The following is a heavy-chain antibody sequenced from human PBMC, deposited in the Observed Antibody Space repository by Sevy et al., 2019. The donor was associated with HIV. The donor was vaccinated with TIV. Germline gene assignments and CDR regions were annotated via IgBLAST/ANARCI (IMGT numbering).Heavy chain of an antibody. CDR3: ARDLGGYYYGPRSDYHYYGLDV. CDR1: CYTFTSYG. CDR2: ISAYNGNT. J-gene: IGHJ6*02. Sequence: ASVKGSCKASCYTFTSYGISWVRQAPGQGLEWMGWISAYNGNTNYAQKLQGRVTMTTDTSTSTDYMELRSLRSDDTAVYYCARDLGGYYYGPRSDYHYYGLDVWGQGTTVTVSS. D-gene: IGHD3-10*01. V-gene: IGHV1-18*01.